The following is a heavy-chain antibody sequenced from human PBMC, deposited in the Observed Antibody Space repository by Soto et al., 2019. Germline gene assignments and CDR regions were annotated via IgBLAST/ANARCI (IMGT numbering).Heavy chain of an antibody. CDR2: ITDTGGSA. V-gene: IGHV3-23*01. J-gene: IGHJ4*02. Sequence: EVQLLESGGDLIQPGGSLRLPCVASGITFVSRAMSCVRQAPGEGLEWVSTITDTGGSAKYADSVRGRFTISRDNSKKTLNVQMSSLRANDSAVYFCASGSKDSYPGSRIFDFWGRGTLVTVSS. CDR1: GITFVSRA. CDR3: ASGSKDSYPGSRIFDF. D-gene: IGHD3-10*01.